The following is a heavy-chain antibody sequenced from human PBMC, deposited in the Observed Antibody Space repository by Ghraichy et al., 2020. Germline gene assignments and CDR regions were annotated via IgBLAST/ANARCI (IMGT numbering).Heavy chain of an antibody. Sequence: GESLNISCAASGFTFSSYAMSWVRQAPGKGLEWVSAISGSGGSTYYADSVKGRFTISRDNSKNTLYLQMNSLRAEDTAVYYCAKEIQYSGFPSDYWGQGTLVTVSS. J-gene: IGHJ4*02. V-gene: IGHV3-23*01. CDR2: ISGSGGST. CDR3: AKEIQYSGFPSDY. CDR1: GFTFSSYA. D-gene: IGHD5-12*01.